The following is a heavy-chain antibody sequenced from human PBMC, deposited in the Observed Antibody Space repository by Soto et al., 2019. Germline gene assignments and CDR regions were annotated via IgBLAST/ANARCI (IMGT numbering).Heavy chain of an antibody. V-gene: IGHV3-33*01. D-gene: IGHD6-13*01. J-gene: IGHJ3*02. CDR1: GFSFGGFG. CDR2: IWYDGSNK. CDR3: GRALAGVNDACDM. Sequence: QVQLVESGGGVVQPGKSLRLSCSASGFSFGGFGMHWVRQAPGKGLEWVALIWYDGSNKYYADSVKGRFTISRDNSRKTVYLEMTSLRGEDTAVYYCGRALAGVNDACDMWGQGTNVTVSP.